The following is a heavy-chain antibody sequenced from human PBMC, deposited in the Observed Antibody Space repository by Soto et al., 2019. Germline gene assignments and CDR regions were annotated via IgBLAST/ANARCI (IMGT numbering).Heavy chain of an antibody. J-gene: IGHJ4*02. CDR2: INPTSGGT. D-gene: IGHD4-17*01. V-gene: IGHV1-2*02. CDR3: ARDPGYGDYWGYFFDS. CDR1: GYTFAAYY. Sequence: QVQLVQSGAEVKKPGASVKVSCKTTGYTFAAYYIHCIRQAPGQGLEWMGWINPTSGGTVYAQNCQERVTMTRNTSISTAYMELTRLNSDDTAVYYCARDPGYGDYWGYFFDSWGQGTPVTVSS.